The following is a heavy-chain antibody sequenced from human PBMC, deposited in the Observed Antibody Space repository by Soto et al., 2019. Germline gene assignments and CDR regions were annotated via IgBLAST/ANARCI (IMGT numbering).Heavy chain of an antibody. CDR1: GFTVSSNY. D-gene: IGHD6-13*01. CDR2: IYSGGST. CDR3: ARDLGSSWPGVFDY. V-gene: IGHV3-53*04. Sequence: PGGSLRLSCAASGFTVSSNYMSWVRQAPGKGLEWVSVIYSGGSTYYADSVKGRFTISRHNSKNTLYLQMNSLRAEDTAVYYCARDLGSSWPGVFDYWGQGTLVTVSS. J-gene: IGHJ4*02.